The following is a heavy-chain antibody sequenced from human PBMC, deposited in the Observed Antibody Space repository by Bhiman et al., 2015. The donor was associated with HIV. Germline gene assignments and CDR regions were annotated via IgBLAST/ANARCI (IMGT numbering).Heavy chain of an antibody. CDR1: GFTFSNYG. J-gene: IGHJ3*02. Sequence: VQLVESGGGVVQPGGSLRLSCAASGFTFSNYGMHWVRQAAGKGLEWVSGISWNSGSLGYADSVKGRFTISRDNAKNSLYLQMNSLRPEDTALYYCAKDSRMIVVVHGAFDIWGQGTMVTVSS. D-gene: IGHD3-22*01. CDR3: AKDSRMIVVVHGAFDI. V-gene: IGHV3-9*01. CDR2: ISWNSGSL.